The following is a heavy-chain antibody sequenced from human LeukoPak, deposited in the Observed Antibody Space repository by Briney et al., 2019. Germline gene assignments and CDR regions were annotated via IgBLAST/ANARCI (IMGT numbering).Heavy chain of an antibody. CDR2: ITGSIYFSGST. D-gene: IGHD3-10*01. V-gene: IGHV4-59*01. CDR1: GGSINNYY. J-gene: IGHJ6*02. Sequence: SETLSLTCRVSGGSINNYYWNWIRQPPGKGLEWIGYITGSIYFSGSTKYDPSLESRVTMSVDTSKNQFSLTLSSVTAADTAVYYCARDSRDYGSGSYWDVWGQGTTVTVSS. CDR3: ARDSRDYGSGSYWDV.